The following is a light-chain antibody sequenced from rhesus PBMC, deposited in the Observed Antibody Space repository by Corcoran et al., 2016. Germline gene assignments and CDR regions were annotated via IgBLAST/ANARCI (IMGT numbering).Light chain of an antibody. V-gene: IGKV3-24*01. J-gene: IGKJ1*01. CDR3: LQHSNWPWT. Sequence: EIVMTQSPATLSLSPGERATLSCRASQSVSSSLAWYQQKPGQAPRLLIYGASSRATGIPDRFSGSGSGKYFTLTISSLEPEDVAVYYCLQHSNWPWTFGQGTKVEIK. CDR1: QSVSSS. CDR2: GAS.